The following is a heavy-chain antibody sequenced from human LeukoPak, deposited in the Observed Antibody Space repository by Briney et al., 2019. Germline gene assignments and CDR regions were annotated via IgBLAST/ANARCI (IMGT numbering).Heavy chain of an antibody. CDR1: GFTASSNY. CDR2: IYNGGST. V-gene: IGHV3-53*01. CDR3: ARDSIAAAGTDY. Sequence: GGSLRLSCAASGFTASSNYMSWVRQAPGKGLEWVSVIYNGGSTYYADSVKGRFTISRDNSKNTLYLQMNSLRAEDTAVYYCARDSIAAAGTDYWGQGTLVTVSS. D-gene: IGHD6-13*01. J-gene: IGHJ4*02.